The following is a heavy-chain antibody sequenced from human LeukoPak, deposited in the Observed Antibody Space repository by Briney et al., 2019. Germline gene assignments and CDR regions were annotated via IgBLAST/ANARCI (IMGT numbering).Heavy chain of an antibody. Sequence: GGSLRLSCAASRFTFSSYGMHWVRQAPGKGLEWVAFIRYDGSNKYYADSVKGRFTISRDNSKNTLYLQMNSLRAEDTAVYYCARGRGVGATALDYWGQGTLVTVSS. CDR1: RFTFSSYG. J-gene: IGHJ4*02. CDR3: ARGRGVGATALDY. D-gene: IGHD1-26*01. V-gene: IGHV3-30*02. CDR2: IRYDGSNK.